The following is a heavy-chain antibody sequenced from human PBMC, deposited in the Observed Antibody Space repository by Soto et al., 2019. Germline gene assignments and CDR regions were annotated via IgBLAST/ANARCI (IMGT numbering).Heavy chain of an antibody. Sequence: GGSLRLACGASVITVSSDRSIWDRQAPGKGLEWVSAISGSGVSKYYADSVKGRFTISRDNSKTTLYLQTNSLRAEDTAVYYCAKSPGVYYYDSSGYPHYDYWGQGTPVTVSS. CDR3: AKSPGVYYYDSSGYPHYDY. CDR2: ISGSGVSK. V-gene: IGHV3-23*01. J-gene: IGHJ4*02. CDR1: VITVSSDR. D-gene: IGHD3-22*01.